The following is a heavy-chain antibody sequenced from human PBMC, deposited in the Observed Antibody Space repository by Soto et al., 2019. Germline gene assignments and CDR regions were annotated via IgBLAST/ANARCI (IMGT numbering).Heavy chain of an antibody. J-gene: IGHJ4*02. CDR3: AKDSWYFDL. CDR1: GFIFTNFW. D-gene: IGHD6-13*01. Sequence: GALRLSCEASGFIFTNFWMHWVRQVPGKGLVWVSRIDTSGSSTSYADSVKGRFTISRDNAKNTVSLQMNSLRAEDTGVYYCAKDSWYFDLWSQGSLVTVSS. V-gene: IGHV3-74*01. CDR2: IDTSGSST.